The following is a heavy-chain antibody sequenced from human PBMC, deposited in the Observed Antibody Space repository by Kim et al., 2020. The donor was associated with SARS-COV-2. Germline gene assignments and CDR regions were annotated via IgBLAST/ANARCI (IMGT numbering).Heavy chain of an antibody. CDR2: ISYGGST. D-gene: IGHD3-16*01. Sequence: SETLSLTCSVSGDSISSGGYYWGCIRQPPGMGLEWIGSISYGGSTHYNPSLKSRVTMSVYTSKNQFSLKLNSVTAVDTAMYYCARDRFYSIDSQGEFDYWGQGTLVTVSA. J-gene: IGHJ4*02. CDR1: GDSISSGGYY. V-gene: IGHV4-39*07. CDR3: ARDRFYSIDSQGEFDY.